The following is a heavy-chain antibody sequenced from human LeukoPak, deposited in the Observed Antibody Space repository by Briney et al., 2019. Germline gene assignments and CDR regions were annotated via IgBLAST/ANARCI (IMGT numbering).Heavy chain of an antibody. J-gene: IGHJ4*02. Sequence: ASVKVSCKASGYTFTSYYMHWVRQAPGQGLEWMGIINPSGGSTSYAQKFQGRVTMTRDTSTSTAYMELSSLRSEDTAVYYCARAPTTVYSYGCIDYWGQGTLVTVSS. CDR2: INPSGGST. CDR3: ARAPTTVYSYGCIDY. D-gene: IGHD5-18*01. CDR1: GYTFTSYY. V-gene: IGHV1-46*01.